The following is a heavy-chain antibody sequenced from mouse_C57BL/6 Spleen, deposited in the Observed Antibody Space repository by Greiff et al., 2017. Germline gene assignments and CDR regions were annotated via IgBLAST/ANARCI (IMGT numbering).Heavy chain of an antibody. V-gene: IGHV1-15*01. CDR1: GYTFTDYE. CDR3: TDYRKGAY. CDR2: IDPETGGT. D-gene: IGHD2-12*01. J-gene: IGHJ3*01. Sequence: QVQLQQSWAELVRPGASVTLSCKASGYTFTDYEMHWVKQTPVHGLEWIGAIDPETGGTAYNQKFKGKAILTADKSSSTAYMAHRSLTSEDSAVYYCTDYRKGAYWGQGTLVTVSA.